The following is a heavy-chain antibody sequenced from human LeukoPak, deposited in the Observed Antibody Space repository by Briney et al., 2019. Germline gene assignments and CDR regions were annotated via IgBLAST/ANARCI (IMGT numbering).Heavy chain of an antibody. CDR2: ISGSGDST. CDR1: GFSFSNYT. V-gene: IGHV3-23*01. D-gene: IGHD6-13*01. CDR3: AKDRRQAAAGTNYFDS. J-gene: IGHJ4*02. Sequence: PGGSLRLSCAASGFSFSNYTVSWVRQARGKGLEWVSTISGSGDSTQYADSVKGRFTISRDNSENTLYLQMHSLRAEDTALYYCAKDRRQAAAGTNYFDSWGQGTLVTVSS.